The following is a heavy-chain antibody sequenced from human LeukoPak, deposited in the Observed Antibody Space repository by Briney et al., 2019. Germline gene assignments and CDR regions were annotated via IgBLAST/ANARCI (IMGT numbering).Heavy chain of an antibody. D-gene: IGHD3-3*01. CDR2: IYYSGST. Sequence: SETLSLTCTVSGGSISSYYWSWIRRPPGKGLEWIGYIYYSGSTNYNPSLKSRVTISVDTSKNQFSLKLSSVTAADTAVYYCARGDPRTYYDFWSGYSFDYWGQGTLVTVSS. CDR1: GGSISSYY. J-gene: IGHJ4*02. CDR3: ARGDPRTYYDFWSGYSFDY. V-gene: IGHV4-59*01.